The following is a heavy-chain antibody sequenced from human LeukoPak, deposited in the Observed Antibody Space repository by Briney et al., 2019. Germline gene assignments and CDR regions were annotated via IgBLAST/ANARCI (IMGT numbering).Heavy chain of an antibody. V-gene: IGHV1-46*01. CDR1: GYTFTSYY. J-gene: IGHJ4*02. CDR2: IIPTGGST. CDR3: ARAYSGWSSDY. D-gene: IGHD6-19*01. Sequence: ASVKVSCKASGYTFTSYYMHWMRQAPGQGLEWMGVIIPTGGSTSYAHKFQGRVTMTRDTSTNTVYMELSSLRSEDTAVYYCARAYSGWSSDYWGQGTLVTVSS.